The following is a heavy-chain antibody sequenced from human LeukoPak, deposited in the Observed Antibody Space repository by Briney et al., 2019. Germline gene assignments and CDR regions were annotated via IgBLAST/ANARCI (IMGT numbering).Heavy chain of an antibody. J-gene: IGHJ4*02. CDR1: GFTFDDYG. D-gene: IGHD3-10*01. CDR3: ARRRVTMVRGVDITSYYFDY. V-gene: IGHV3-20*04. Sequence: GGSLRLSCAASGFTFDDYGMSWVRQAPGKGLEWVSGINWNGGSTGYADSVKGRFTISRDNAKNSLFLQMNSLRAEDTALYYCARRRVTMVRGVDITSYYFDYWGQGTLVTVSS. CDR2: INWNGGST.